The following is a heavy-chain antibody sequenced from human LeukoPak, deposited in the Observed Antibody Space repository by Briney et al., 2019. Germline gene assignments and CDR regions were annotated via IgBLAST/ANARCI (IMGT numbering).Heavy chain of an antibody. J-gene: IGHJ4*02. V-gene: IGHV3-48*03. D-gene: IGHD2-2*01. CDR2: ISTGGSTI. CDR3: AKNPPGYAAAPFDY. Sequence: GGSLRLSCAASGFTFSSYEMSWVRQAPGRGLDWLSYISTGGSTIYYADSVKGRFTISRDNGKNTLYLQMNSLRAEDTAVYYCAKNPPGYAAAPFDYWGQGTLVTVSS. CDR1: GFTFSSYE.